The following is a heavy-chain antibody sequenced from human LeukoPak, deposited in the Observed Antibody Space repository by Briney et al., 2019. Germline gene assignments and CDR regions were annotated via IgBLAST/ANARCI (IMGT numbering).Heavy chain of an antibody. D-gene: IGHD2-15*01. CDR1: GGSISSYY. CDR3: ARVDGYCSGGSCYSPFYYGMDV. CDR2: IYYSGST. J-gene: IGHJ6*02. V-gene: IGHV4-59*01. Sequence: SETLSLTCTVSGGSISSYYWSGIRQPPRKGLEWIGDIYYSGSTNYNPSLKSRVTISVDTSKHQFSLKLSSVTAADTAVYYCARVDGYCSGGSCYSPFYYGMDVWGQGTTVTVSS.